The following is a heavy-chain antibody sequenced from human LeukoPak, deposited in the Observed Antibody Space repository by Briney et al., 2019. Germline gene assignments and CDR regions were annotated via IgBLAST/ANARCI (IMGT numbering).Heavy chain of an antibody. V-gene: IGHV4-38-2*02. D-gene: IGHD6-13*01. CDR2: IYHSGST. CDR1: GYSISSGYY. Sequence: SETLSLTCTVSGYSISSGYYWGWIRQPPGKGLEWIGSIYHSGSTYYNPSLKSRVTISVDTSKNQFSLKLSSVTAADTAVYYCARVSIAAAGTLHYMDVWGKGTTVTVSS. J-gene: IGHJ6*03. CDR3: ARVSIAAAGTLHYMDV.